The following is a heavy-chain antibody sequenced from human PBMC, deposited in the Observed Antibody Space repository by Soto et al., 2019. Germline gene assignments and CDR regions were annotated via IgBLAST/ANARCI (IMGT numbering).Heavy chain of an antibody. CDR1: GYSFTSHW. J-gene: IGHJ6*02. CDR3: ARQDYSNYLGCMDV. V-gene: IGHV5-51*01. Sequence: PGESLKISCKTSGYSFTSHWIAWVRQMPGKGLEWMGIIYPSDSDIRYRPSFQGQVTISVDKSISTAYLQWSSLKASDTATYYCARQDYSNYLGCMDVLGQGTTVTVSS. CDR2: IYPSDSDI. D-gene: IGHD2-2*01.